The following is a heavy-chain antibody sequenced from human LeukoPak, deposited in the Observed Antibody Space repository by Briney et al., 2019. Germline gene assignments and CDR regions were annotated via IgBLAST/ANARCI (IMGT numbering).Heavy chain of an antibody. Sequence: SVKVSCKASGGTFSSYAISWVRQAPGQGLEWMGGIIPIFGTANYAQKFQGRVTITADESTSTAYMELSNLRSEDTAVYYCARAIVVVVAATPVPNWFDPWGQGTLVTVSS. V-gene: IGHV1-69*01. CDR3: ARAIVVVVAATPVPNWFDP. CDR1: GGTFSSYA. CDR2: IIPIFGTA. D-gene: IGHD2-15*01. J-gene: IGHJ5*02.